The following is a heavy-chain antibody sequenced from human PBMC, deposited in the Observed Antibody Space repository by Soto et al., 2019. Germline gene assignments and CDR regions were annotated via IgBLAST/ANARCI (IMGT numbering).Heavy chain of an antibody. Sequence: PSETLSLTCTVSGGSISSYYWSWIRQPPGKGLEWIGYIYYSGSTNYNPSLKSRVTISVDTSKNQFSLKMSSLTDADTAVYYCARDSGYSYGYGLGYWGQGTLVTVSS. D-gene: IGHD5-18*01. J-gene: IGHJ4*02. CDR3: ARDSGYSYGYGLGY. CDR1: GGSISSYY. V-gene: IGHV4-59*01. CDR2: IYYSGST.